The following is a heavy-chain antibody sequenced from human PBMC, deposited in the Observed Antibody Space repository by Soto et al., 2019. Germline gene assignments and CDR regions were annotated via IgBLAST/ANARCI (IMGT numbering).Heavy chain of an antibody. CDR3: ATSYGSGYRAFDY. CDR1: GDTFSFYS. Sequence: QVQLVQSGAEVKRPGSSVKVSCKASGDTFSFYSINWVRQAPGLGLEWMGRVNPILSLSNYAQRFQGRVTSTADKSTRTAYMVISSLRPEDTAIYYCATSYGSGYRAFDYWGQGAQVIVSS. J-gene: IGHJ4*02. D-gene: IGHD3-10*01. V-gene: IGHV1-69*02. CDR2: VNPILSLS.